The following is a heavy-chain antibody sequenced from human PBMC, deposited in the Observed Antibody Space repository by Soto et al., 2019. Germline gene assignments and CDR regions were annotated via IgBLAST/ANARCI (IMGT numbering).Heavy chain of an antibody. CDR2: ITATGT. J-gene: IGHJ5*02. CDR3: AKGMVPDQ. D-gene: IGHD6-13*01. Sequence: EVQLLESGGGFVQPGGSLRLSCTASGFSFRQYATVWVRQAPGKGLEWVSAITATGTHYADSVKGRFTISRDSSKSTLYLDINNLRVEDTAVYYCAKGMVPDQWGQGTLITVSS. CDR1: GFSFRQYA. V-gene: IGHV3-23*01.